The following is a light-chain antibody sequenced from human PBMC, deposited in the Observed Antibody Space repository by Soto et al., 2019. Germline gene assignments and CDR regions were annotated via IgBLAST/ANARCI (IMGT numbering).Light chain of an antibody. CDR2: AAS. CDR1: QSISTY. CDR3: QQSYSSPNT. V-gene: IGKV1-39*01. J-gene: IGKJ2*01. Sequence: DIQMTQSPSSLSASVGDRVTTSCRASQSISTYLNWYRQKPGKAPELLIYAASSLQSGVPSRFSGSGSGTDFTLTISNLQPEDFSSYYCQQSYSSPNTFGQGTKLDIK.